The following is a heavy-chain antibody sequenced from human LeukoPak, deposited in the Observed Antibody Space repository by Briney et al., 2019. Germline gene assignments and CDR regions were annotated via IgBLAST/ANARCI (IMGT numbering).Heavy chain of an antibody. CDR1: GYRFNNYW. J-gene: IGHJ6*03. V-gene: IGHV5-51*01. D-gene: IGHD5-24*01. CDR2: IYPDDSNT. Sequence: GESLRISCKGSGYRFNNYWIGWVRQMSGKGLEWMGIIYPDDSNTKYTPSFEGQVTISVDKSINTAYLQWSSLKASDTAIYYCARRYGAGYSSSYYYYYMGVWGQGTTVTVSS. CDR3: ARRYGAGYSSSYYYYYMGV.